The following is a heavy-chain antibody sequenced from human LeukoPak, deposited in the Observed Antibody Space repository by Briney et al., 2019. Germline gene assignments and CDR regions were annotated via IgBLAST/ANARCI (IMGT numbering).Heavy chain of an antibody. CDR2: ISSGSDYT. D-gene: IGHD2-2*01. Sequence: GGSVRLSCAASGFTFSDYYMNWIRQAPGKGLEWISYISSGSDYTNYADSVKGRFTVSRDDTKNSLYLQMNSLRAEDTAVYYCARGFAQLAGYWGQGTLVTASS. V-gene: IGHV3-11*05. CDR1: GFTFSDYY. CDR3: ARGFAQLAGY. J-gene: IGHJ4*02.